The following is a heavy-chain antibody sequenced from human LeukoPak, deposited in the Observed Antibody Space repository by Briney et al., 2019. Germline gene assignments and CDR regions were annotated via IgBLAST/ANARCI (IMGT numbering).Heavy chain of an antibody. D-gene: IGHD2-15*01. CDR1: GGSINSSPYY. CDR2: IYYSGST. Sequence: SETLSLTCTVSGGSINSSPYYWGWIRQPPGKGLEWIGNIYYSGSTYYNPSLKSRVTISIDTSKNQFSLKLSSVTAADTAVYYCARTTEGYCRGRSCYSYYYYMDVWGKGTTVTVSS. V-gene: IGHV4-39*07. J-gene: IGHJ6*03. CDR3: ARTTEGYCRGRSCYSYYYYMDV.